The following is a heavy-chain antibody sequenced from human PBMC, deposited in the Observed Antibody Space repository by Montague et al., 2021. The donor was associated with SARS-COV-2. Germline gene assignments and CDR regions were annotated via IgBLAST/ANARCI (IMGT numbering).Heavy chain of an antibody. V-gene: IGHV3-30*03. CDR2: ISYDGSNK. CDR3: ARDLSRYFDWLLSGYYYGMDV. D-gene: IGHD3-9*01. Sequence: SLRLSCAASGFTFSSYWMHWVRQAPGRGLEWVAVISYDGSNKYYXDSVKGRFTISRDNSKNTLYLQMNSLRAEDTAVYYCARDLSRYFDWLLSGYYYGMDVWGQGTTVTVSS. CDR1: GFTFSSYW. J-gene: IGHJ6*02.